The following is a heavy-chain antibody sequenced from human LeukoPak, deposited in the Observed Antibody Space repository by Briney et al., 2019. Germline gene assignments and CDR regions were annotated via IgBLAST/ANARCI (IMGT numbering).Heavy chain of an antibody. J-gene: IGHJ4*02. CDR1: GFTFHEYW. D-gene: IGHD3-3*01. CDR2: IKQDGAEE. Sequence: PGGSLRLSSAASGFTFHEYWMSRVRQAPGKGLEWVANIKQDGAEEYYVDSVEGRFTISRDNAKNSLYLQMNSLRAEDTAVYYCARDSYDFWSGYYTGLVDYWGQGTLVTVSS. V-gene: IGHV3-7*01. CDR3: ARDSYDFWSGYYTGLVDY.